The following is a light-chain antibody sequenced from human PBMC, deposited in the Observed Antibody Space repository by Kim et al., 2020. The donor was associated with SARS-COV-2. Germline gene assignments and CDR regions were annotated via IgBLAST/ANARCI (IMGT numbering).Light chain of an antibody. J-gene: IGKJ1*01. CDR1: QTVSSNY. CDR2: GAS. CDR3: QQYGSSPRT. Sequence: PGERATLSCRASQTVSSNYLAWYQQIPGQAPRLLIYGASNRATGIPDRFSGSGSGTDFTLTISRLEPEDFAVYYCQQYGSSPRTFGQGTKVDIK. V-gene: IGKV3-20*01.